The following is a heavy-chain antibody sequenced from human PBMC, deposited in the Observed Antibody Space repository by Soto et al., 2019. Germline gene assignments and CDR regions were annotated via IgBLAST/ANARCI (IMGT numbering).Heavy chain of an antibody. J-gene: IGHJ3*01. CDR1: GFTFSSYA. CDR3: ARGGRADNLDV. V-gene: IGHV3-23*01. Sequence: RGSLRLSCVASGFTFSSYAMTWVRQAPGKGLEWVSAISATGLSTYYADSVKGRFTISRDNSRNTLYVQMNSLRADDTAVYYCARGGRADNLDVWGQGTMVTVSS. CDR2: ISATGLST. D-gene: IGHD3-9*01.